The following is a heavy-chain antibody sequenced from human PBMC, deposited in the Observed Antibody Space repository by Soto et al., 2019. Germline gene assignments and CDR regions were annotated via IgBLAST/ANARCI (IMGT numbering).Heavy chain of an antibody. CDR2: IKSDGTNI. D-gene: IGHD1-26*01. CDR1: GFSLSSYW. CDR3: AKWDHYSDTWTLHD. J-gene: IGHJ1*01. Sequence: GGSLRLSCAASGFSLSSYWMYWVRQAPGKGLVWVSRIKSDGTNIRYADSVKGRFTISRDNAKNTLYLQMNSLRVDDAAVYYCAKWDHYSDTWTLHDWGQGTLVTVSS. V-gene: IGHV3-74*01.